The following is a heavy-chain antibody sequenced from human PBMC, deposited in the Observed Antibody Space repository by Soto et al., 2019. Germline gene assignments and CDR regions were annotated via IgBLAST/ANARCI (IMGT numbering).Heavy chain of an antibody. CDR1: DGSISDYY. D-gene: IGHD3-16*01. Sequence: SETLSLTCTVSDGSISDYYWSWIRQPAGKGLEWIGRIFASGSTNYNPSLKSRVTMSVDTSKNQFSPRLSSVTAADTAVYYCARDGGRLMIASIDVWGRGTTVTVSS. CDR2: IFASGST. J-gene: IGHJ6*02. V-gene: IGHV4-4*07. CDR3: ARDGGRLMIASIDV.